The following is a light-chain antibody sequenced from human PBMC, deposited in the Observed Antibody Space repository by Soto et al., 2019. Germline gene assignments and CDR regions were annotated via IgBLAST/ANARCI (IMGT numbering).Light chain of an antibody. CDR1: QSVNSDY. CDR2: IAS. V-gene: IGKV3-20*01. CDR3: QHYGTSPWT. Sequence: EIVLTQSPGTLSLFPGERAALSCRATQSVNSDYLAWYQQKPGQAPRLLIYIASRRATGSPDRFSGSGSGTDFTLTISRLEPEDFAVYYCQHYGTSPWTFGQGTKVEIK. J-gene: IGKJ1*01.